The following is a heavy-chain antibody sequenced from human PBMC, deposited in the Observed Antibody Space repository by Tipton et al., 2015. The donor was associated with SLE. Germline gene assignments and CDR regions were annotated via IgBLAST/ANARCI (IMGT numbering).Heavy chain of an antibody. J-gene: IGHJ3*02. V-gene: IGHV4-59*01. Sequence: LRLSCTVSGGSISSYYWSWIRQPPGKGLEWIGYIYYSGSTNYNPSLKSRVTMSVDTSKNQFSLKLSSVTAADTAVYYCAREEGQWDAFDIWGQGTMVTVSS. CDR2: IYYSGST. CDR1: GGSISSYY. CDR3: AREEGQWDAFDI. D-gene: IGHD6-19*01.